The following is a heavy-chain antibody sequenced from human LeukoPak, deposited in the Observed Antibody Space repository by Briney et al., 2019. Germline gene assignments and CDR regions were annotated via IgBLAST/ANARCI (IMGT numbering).Heavy chain of an antibody. CDR1: GGSISSYY. CDR3: ARDKYYDSSGYSRFDY. CDR2: IYTSGST. J-gene: IGHJ4*02. V-gene: IGHV4-4*07. Sequence: SETLSLTCTASGGSISSYYWSWIRQPAGKGLEWIGRIYTSGSTNYNPSLKSRVTMSVDTSKNQFSLKLSSVTAADTAVYCCARDKYYDSSGYSRFDYWGQGTLVTVSS. D-gene: IGHD3-22*01.